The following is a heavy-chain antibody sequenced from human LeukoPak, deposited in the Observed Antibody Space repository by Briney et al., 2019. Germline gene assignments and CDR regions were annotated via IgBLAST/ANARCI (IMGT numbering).Heavy chain of an antibody. V-gene: IGHV3-11*01. J-gene: IGHJ6*02. CDR3: ARDGPYGDYVHYYYGMDV. CDR2: ISSSGSTI. Sequence: PGGSLRLSCAASGFTFSDYYMSWIRQAPGKGLEWVSYISSSGSTIYYADSVKGRFTISRDNAKNSLYLQMNSLRAEDTAVYYCARDGPYGDYVHYYYGMDVWGQGTTVTVTS. D-gene: IGHD4-17*01. CDR1: GFTFSDYY.